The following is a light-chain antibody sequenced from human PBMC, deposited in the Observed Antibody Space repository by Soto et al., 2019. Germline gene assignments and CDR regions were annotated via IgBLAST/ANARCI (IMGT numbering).Light chain of an antibody. V-gene: IGKV3-15*01. CDR1: QTVFSK. CDR2: GAS. J-gene: IGKJ4*01. Sequence: VMTQSPAILSVSPGERATLSCRASQTVFSKVAWYQQKPGQAPRLLIYGASTRATGTPARFSGSGSGTEFTLTISSLQSEDSAVYYCQQYDNSPLTFGGGTKVEIK. CDR3: QQYDNSPLT.